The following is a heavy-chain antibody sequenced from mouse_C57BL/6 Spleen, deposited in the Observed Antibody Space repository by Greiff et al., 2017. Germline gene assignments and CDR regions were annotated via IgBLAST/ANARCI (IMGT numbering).Heavy chain of an antibody. CDR2: IYPSDSET. J-gene: IGHJ2*01. Sequence: QVQLKQPGAELVRPGSSVKLSCKASGYTFTSYWMDWVKQRPGQGLEWIGNIYPSDSETHYNQKFKDKATLTVDKSSSTAYMQLSSLTSEDSAVCYCAREGRSYYFDYWGQGTTLTVSS. V-gene: IGHV1-61*01. CDR1: GYTFTSYW. CDR3: AREGRSYYFDY.